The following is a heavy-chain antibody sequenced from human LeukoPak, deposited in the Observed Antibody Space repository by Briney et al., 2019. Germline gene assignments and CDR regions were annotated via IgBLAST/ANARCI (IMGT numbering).Heavy chain of an antibody. CDR2: IIPILGIA. Sequence: EASVKVSCKASGGTFSSYAISWVRQAPGQGLEWMGRIIPILGIANYAQKFQGRVTITADKSTSTAYMELSSLRSEDTAVYYCARELRIAAAGTFGYWGQGTLVTVSS. CDR1: GGTFSSYA. D-gene: IGHD6-13*01. J-gene: IGHJ4*02. CDR3: ARELRIAAAGTFGY. V-gene: IGHV1-69*04.